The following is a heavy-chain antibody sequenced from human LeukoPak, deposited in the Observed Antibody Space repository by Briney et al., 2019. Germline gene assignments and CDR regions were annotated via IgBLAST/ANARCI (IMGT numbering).Heavy chain of an antibody. Sequence: GGSLRLSCAAPGFTFSSYGMTWVRQAPGKGLEWVSAISGSGGSAYHAGSVKGRFTISRDNSKNTLYLQMNTLRAEDTAVYYCAKQGGYGSGRSRFDPWGQGTLVTVSS. CDR2: ISGSGGSA. D-gene: IGHD3-10*01. CDR3: AKQGGYGSGRSRFDP. CDR1: GFTFSSYG. J-gene: IGHJ5*02. V-gene: IGHV3-23*01.